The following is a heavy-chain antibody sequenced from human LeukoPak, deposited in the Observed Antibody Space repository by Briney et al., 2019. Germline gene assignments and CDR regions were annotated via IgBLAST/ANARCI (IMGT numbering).Heavy chain of an antibody. CDR2: ISYDGSNE. CDR1: GFTFSRYA. Sequence: GGSLRLSCAASGFTFSRYAMHWVRQAPGKGLEWVAVISYDGSNEYYADSVKGRFTISRDNSKNTLYLQMNSLRPEDTAVYYCAREAEAFDIWGQGTMVAVSS. CDR3: AREAEAFDI. J-gene: IGHJ3*02. V-gene: IGHV3-30-3*01.